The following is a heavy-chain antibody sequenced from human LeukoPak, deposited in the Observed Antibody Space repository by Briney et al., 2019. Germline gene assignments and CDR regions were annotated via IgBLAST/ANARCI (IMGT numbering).Heavy chain of an antibody. J-gene: IGHJ4*02. CDR3: ARDVVAAAGTWDY. Sequence: SETLSLTCTVSGDSISSFYWSWIRQPAGKGLEWIGRIYSSGSTNYNPSLESRVTMSVDTSKNQLSLKLSSVTAADTAVYYCARDVVAAAGTWDYWGQGTLVTVSS. V-gene: IGHV4-4*07. D-gene: IGHD6-13*01. CDR2: IYSSGST. CDR1: GDSISSFY.